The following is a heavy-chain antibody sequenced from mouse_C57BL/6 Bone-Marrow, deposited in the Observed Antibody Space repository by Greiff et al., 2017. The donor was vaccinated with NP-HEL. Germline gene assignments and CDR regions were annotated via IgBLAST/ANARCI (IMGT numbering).Heavy chain of an antibody. CDR3: ARDLITTVVATRYFDV. D-gene: IGHD1-1*01. Sequence: EVHLVESGGGLVKPGGSLKLSCAASGFTFSSYAMSWVRQTPEKRLEWVATISDGGSYTYYPDNVKGRFTISRDTAKNNLYLQMSHLKSEDTAMYYCARDLITTVVATRYFDVWGTGTTVTVSS. J-gene: IGHJ1*03. CDR2: ISDGGSYT. V-gene: IGHV5-4*01. CDR1: GFTFSSYA.